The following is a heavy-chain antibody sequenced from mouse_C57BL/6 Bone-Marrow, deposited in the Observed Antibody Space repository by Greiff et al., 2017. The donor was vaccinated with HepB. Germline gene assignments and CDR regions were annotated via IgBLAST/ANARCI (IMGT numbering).Heavy chain of an antibody. CDR1: GFNFTDYY. CDR3: ARSSYYYGSSFWYFDV. V-gene: IGHV7-3*01. J-gene: IGHJ1*03. CDR2: IRNKANGYTT. D-gene: IGHD1-1*01. Sequence: EVKLVESGGGLVQPGGSLSLSCAASGFNFTDYYMSWVRQPPGKALEWLGFIRNKANGYTTEYSASVKGRFTISRDNSQSILYLQMNALRAEDSATYYCARSSYYYGSSFWYFDVWGTGTTVTVSS.